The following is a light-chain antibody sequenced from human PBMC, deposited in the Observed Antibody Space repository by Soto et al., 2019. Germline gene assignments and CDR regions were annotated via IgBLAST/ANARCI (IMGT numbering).Light chain of an antibody. Sequence: EIVMTQSPATLSVSPGERATLSCRASQSIYSNLAWYQQKLGQAPRLLIYGASTRATGIPARFSGSGSGTEFTLTISSLQSEDFAVYYCQQYEKWPPLSFGGGTKVAI. CDR1: QSIYSN. V-gene: IGKV3-15*01. CDR3: QQYEKWPPLS. J-gene: IGKJ4*01. CDR2: GAS.